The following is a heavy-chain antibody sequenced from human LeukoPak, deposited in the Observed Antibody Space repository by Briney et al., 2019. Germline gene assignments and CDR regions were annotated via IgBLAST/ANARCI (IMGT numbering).Heavy chain of an antibody. Sequence: GGSLRLSCAASGFIFSDYYMGWIRQAAGGGLEWISYISSSSSPIYYADSGKGRFTMSRDNAKNSLYLQMNSLRAEDTAVYYCAELGITMIGGVWGKGTTVTISS. D-gene: IGHD3-10*02. J-gene: IGHJ6*04. V-gene: IGHV3-11*04. CDR3: AELGITMIGGV. CDR2: ISSSSSPI. CDR1: GFIFSDYY.